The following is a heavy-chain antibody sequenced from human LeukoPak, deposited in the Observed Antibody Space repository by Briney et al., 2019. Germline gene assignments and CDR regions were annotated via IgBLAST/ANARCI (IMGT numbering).Heavy chain of an antibody. CDR3: VRDLSGHSSFDH. V-gene: IGHV3-30*04. J-gene: IGHJ4*02. Sequence: GSLRLSCAASGFTFSHYAMHWVRRAPGKGLEWITFVSAEGDRRYYADSGKGRFTISRDDSKNTLYLQMNSLRPEDSALYYCVRDLSGHSSFDHWGQGALVTVSS. CDR2: VSAEGDRR. CDR1: GFTFSHYA. D-gene: IGHD4-23*01.